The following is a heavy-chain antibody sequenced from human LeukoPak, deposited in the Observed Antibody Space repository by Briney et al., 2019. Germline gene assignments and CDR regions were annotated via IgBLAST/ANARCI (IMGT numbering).Heavy chain of an antibody. Sequence: PGGSLRLSCAASGFTFSSYAMSWVRQAPGKGLEWVSAIIGSGGSTYYADSVKGRFTISRDNSKNTLYLQMNSLRAEDTAVYYCAKGAWIFGVVTPLDYWGQGTLVTVSS. D-gene: IGHD3-3*01. CDR3: AKGAWIFGVVTPLDY. CDR2: IIGSGGST. J-gene: IGHJ4*02. CDR1: GFTFSSYA. V-gene: IGHV3-23*01.